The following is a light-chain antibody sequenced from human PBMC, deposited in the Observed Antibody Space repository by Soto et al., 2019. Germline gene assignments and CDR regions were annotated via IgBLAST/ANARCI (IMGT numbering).Light chain of an antibody. V-gene: IGLV1-47*01. Sequence: QPVLTQPPSASGTPGQRVTISCSGRSSNIGSNYVYWYQQLPGTAPKLLIYRNIQRPSGVPDRFSGSKSGTSASLAISGLRSEDEADYYCAAWDDSLNGFYVFGTGTKLTVL. J-gene: IGLJ1*01. CDR3: AAWDDSLNGFYV. CDR1: SSNIGSNY. CDR2: RNI.